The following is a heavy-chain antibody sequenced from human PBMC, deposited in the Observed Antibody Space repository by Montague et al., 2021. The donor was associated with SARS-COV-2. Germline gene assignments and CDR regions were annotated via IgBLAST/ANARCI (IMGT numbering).Heavy chain of an antibody. J-gene: IGHJ6*02. CDR1: GGSISSSSYY. D-gene: IGHD1-26*01. V-gene: IGHV4-39*01. CDR3: ARLAPDSGSPNGYYYNGMDV. CDR2: IYYSGTT. Sequence: SETLSLTCTVSGGSISSSSYYWGWIRQPPGKGLEWIGSIYYSGTTYYNPSLKSRATISVDTSKNQFSLKLSSVTAADTAVHYCARLAPDSGSPNGYYYNGMDVWGQGTTVTVSS.